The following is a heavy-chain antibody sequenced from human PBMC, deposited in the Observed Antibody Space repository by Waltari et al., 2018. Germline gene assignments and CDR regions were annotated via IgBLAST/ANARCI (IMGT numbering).Heavy chain of an antibody. V-gene: IGHV2-5*01. CDR3: AHATPHYSGYFDY. J-gene: IGHJ4*02. D-gene: IGHD4-4*01. CDR1: GLSLSTSGRG. CDR2: IYWNDDK. Sequence: QITLKESGPTQVKPTQTPTLTCALSGLSLSTSGRGVGWIRQPPGKALEWLALIYWNDDKWYNPSLMNRLTITKDTSKTQVVLTMTNMDPVDTATFYCAHATPHYSGYFDYWGQGTLVNVSS.